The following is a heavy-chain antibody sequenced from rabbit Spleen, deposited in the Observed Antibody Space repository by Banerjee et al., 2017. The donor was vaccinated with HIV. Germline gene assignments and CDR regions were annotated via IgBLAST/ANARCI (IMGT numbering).Heavy chain of an antibody. J-gene: IGHJ4*01. CDR3: ARDGAGSSYFNL. V-gene: IGHV1S7*01. CDR1: GFTLSNYY. Sequence: QLKESGGGLVQPGGSLKLSCKASGFTLSNYYMNWVRQAPGKGLEWIGYIDPVFGITYYANWVNGRFTISSHAAQNTLYLQLNSLTAADTATYFCARDGAGSSYFNLWGPGTLVTVS. CDR2: IDPVFGIT. D-gene: IGHD8-1*01.